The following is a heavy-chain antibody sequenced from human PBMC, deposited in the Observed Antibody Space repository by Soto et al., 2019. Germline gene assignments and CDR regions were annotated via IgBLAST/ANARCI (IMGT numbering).Heavy chain of an antibody. CDR1: GGSLSSYY. CDR3: GRMRDSSGWYSFDY. D-gene: IGHD6-19*01. Sequence: SETLSLTCSVSGGSLSSYYWIWIRQPPGKGLEWIGFIYYSGSTNYNPSLKSRVTISVDTSKNQFSLKLNSVAAADTAVYYCGRMRDSSGWYSFDYWGQGTLVTVSS. V-gene: IGHV4-59*01. J-gene: IGHJ4*02. CDR2: IYYSGST.